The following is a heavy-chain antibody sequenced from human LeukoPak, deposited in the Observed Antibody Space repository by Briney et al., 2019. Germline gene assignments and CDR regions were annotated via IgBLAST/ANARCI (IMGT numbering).Heavy chain of an antibody. CDR1: GDSFSRYY. J-gene: IGHJ4*02. D-gene: IGHD6-19*01. CDR2: IYASGST. V-gene: IGHV4-4*07. Sequence: PSETLSLTCVGSGDSFSRYYWSWIRQPAGNGLEWIVQIYASGSTIYNPSLASRVTLSIDTSQKQFSLKVRSVTAADTALYCGAGRDQTTGWSFDYWGQGSQVIVSS. CDR3: AGRDQTTGWSFDY.